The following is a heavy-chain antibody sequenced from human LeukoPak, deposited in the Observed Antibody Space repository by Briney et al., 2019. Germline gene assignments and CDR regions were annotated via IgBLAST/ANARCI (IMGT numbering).Heavy chain of an antibody. CDR2: IYHSGST. CDR3: ARLEVVIPNY. CDR1: GYSISSGYY. Sequence: SETLSLTCTVSGYSISSGYYWGWIRQPPGKGLEWIGSIYHSGSTYYNPSLKSRVAISVDTSKNQFSLKLSSVTAADTAVYYRARLEVVIPNYWGQGTLVTVSS. D-gene: IGHD3-22*01. J-gene: IGHJ4*02. V-gene: IGHV4-38-2*02.